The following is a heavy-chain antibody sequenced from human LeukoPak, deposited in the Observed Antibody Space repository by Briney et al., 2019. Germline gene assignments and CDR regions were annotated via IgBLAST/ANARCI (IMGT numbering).Heavy chain of an antibody. CDR2: ISSSSSYI. Sequence: GGSLRLSCAASGFTLSSYTMNWVRQAPGKGLEWVSSISSSSSYIYYAGSVKGRFTISRDNAINSLYLQMNSLRAEDTAVYYCARKSDAFDIWGQGTMVTVSS. CDR1: GFTLSSYT. J-gene: IGHJ3*02. CDR3: ARKSDAFDI. V-gene: IGHV3-21*01.